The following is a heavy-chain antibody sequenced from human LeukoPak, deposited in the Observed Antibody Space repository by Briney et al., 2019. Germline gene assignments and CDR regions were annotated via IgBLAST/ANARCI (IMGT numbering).Heavy chain of an antibody. CDR1: GGSFSGYY. Sequence: SETLSLTCAVYGGSFSGYYWSWIRQPPGKGLEWIGEINHSGSTNYNPSLKSRVTISVDTSKNQFSLKLSSVTAADTAVYYCAGAYCGGDCYLQPPVYWGQGTLVTVSS. CDR3: AGAYCGGDCYLQPPVY. D-gene: IGHD2-21*02. CDR2: INHSGST. J-gene: IGHJ4*02. V-gene: IGHV4-34*01.